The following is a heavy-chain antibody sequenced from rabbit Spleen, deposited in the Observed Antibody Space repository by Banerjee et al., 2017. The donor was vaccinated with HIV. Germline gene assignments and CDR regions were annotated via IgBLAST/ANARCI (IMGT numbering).Heavy chain of an antibody. CDR2: IDPVFGST. Sequence: QEQLVESGGGLVQPGGSLKLSCKASGFDFSNYGVSWVRQAPGKGLEWIGYIDPVFGSTYYASWVNGRFTISRDNAQNTVYLQLNSLTAADTATYFCVRDQAGYAGYGPYYFNLWGPGTLVTVS. CDR1: GFDFSNYG. V-gene: IGHV1S47*01. CDR3: VRDQAGYAGYGPYYFNL. J-gene: IGHJ4*01. D-gene: IGHD7-1*01.